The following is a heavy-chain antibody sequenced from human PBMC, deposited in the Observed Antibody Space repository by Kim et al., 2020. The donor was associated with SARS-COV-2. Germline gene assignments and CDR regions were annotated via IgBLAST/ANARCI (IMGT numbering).Heavy chain of an antibody. V-gene: IGHV3-72*01. CDR2: TRNKANSYTT. CDR1: GFTFSDHY. J-gene: IGHJ6*02. Sequence: GGSLRLSCTASGFTFSDHYMDWVRQAPGKGLEWVGRTRNKANSYTTEYAASVKGRFTISRDDSKNSLYLQMNSLKTEDTAVYYCARGYCSGGSCSHYYYGMDVWGQGTTVTVSS. D-gene: IGHD2-15*01. CDR3: ARGYCSGGSCSHYYYGMDV.